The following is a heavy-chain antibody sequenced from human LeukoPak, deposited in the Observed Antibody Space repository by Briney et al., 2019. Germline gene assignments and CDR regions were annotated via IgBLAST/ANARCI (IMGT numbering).Heavy chain of an antibody. V-gene: IGHV1-2*04. CDR3: AITLGVTSIDY. Sequence: ASVKVSCKASGYTYITYYMHWVRQAPGQWLEWMGWINPNSGGTNYAQKFQGWVTMTRDTSISTAYMELSRLRSDDTAVYYCAITLGVTSIDYWGQGTLVTVS. CDR1: GYTYITYY. CDR2: INPNSGGT. D-gene: IGHD1-26*01. J-gene: IGHJ4*02.